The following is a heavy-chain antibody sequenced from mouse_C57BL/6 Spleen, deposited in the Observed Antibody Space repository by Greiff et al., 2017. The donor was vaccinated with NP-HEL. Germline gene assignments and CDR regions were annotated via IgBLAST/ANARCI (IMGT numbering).Heavy chain of an antibody. J-gene: IGHJ4*01. CDR2: ISSGGSYT. Sequence: EVKVVESGGDLVKPGGSLKLSCAASGFTFSSYGMSWVRQTPDKRLEWVATISSGGSYTYYPDSVKGRFTISRDNAKNTLYLQMSSLKSEDKAMYYCARPQTGTGNAMDYWGQGTSVTVSS. V-gene: IGHV5-6*01. CDR1: GFTFSSYG. CDR3: ARPQTGTGNAMDY. D-gene: IGHD4-1*01.